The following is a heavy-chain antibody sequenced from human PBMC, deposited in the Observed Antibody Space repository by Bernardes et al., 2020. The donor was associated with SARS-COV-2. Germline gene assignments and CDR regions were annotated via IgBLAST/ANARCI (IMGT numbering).Heavy chain of an antibody. CDR3: ASQYRPFFDILTGSYF. J-gene: IGHJ4*02. CDR1: GFTVSNNY. V-gene: IGHV3-66*02. Sequence: GGSLRLSRAASGFTVSNNYMNWVRQAPGKGLEWVSVIYSGGRTYYADSVKGRFTLSRDNSKNTLYLQMNSLRTEDTAVYYCASQYRPFFDILTGSYFWGQGTLVTVSS. D-gene: IGHD3-9*01. CDR2: IYSGGRT.